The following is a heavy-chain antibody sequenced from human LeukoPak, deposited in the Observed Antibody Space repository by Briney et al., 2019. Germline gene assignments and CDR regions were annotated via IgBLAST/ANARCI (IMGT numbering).Heavy chain of an antibody. J-gene: IGHJ5*02. Sequence: SETLSLTCTVSGGSISTYYWSWIRQPPGKGLEWIGYIYYSGSTNYNPSLKSRVTISVDMSKNQFSLKLSSVTAADTAVYYWARRISDSRDWFDPWGQGTLVTVSS. V-gene: IGHV4-59*08. CDR1: GGSISTYY. D-gene: IGHD2-21*01. CDR3: ARRISDSRDWFDP. CDR2: IYYSGST.